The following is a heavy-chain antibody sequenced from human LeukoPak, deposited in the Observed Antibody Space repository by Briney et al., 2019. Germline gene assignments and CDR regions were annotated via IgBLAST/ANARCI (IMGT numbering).Heavy chain of an antibody. Sequence: GESLQISCKGSGYSFTSYWIGWVRQMPGKGLEWVGIIYPGDSDTRYSPSFQGQVTISADKSISTAYLQWSSLKASDTAMYYCARGGRDGYNWFGYFDYWGQGTLVTVSS. CDR3: ARGGRDGYNWFGYFDY. V-gene: IGHV5-51*01. J-gene: IGHJ4*02. CDR1: GYSFTSYW. CDR2: IYPGDSDT. D-gene: IGHD5-24*01.